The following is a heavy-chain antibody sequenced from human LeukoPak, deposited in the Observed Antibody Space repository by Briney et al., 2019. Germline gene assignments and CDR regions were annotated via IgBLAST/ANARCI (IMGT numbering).Heavy chain of an antibody. D-gene: IGHD3-22*01. J-gene: IGHJ5*02. V-gene: IGHV1-69*05. Sequence: ASVKVSCKASGGTFSSYAISWVRQAPGQGLEWMGGIIPIFGTANYAQKFQGRVTITTDESTSTAYMEPSSLRSEDTAVYYCARDGAYDSSGYSQRFDPWGQGTLVTVSS. CDR1: GGTFSSYA. CDR2: IIPIFGTA. CDR3: ARDGAYDSSGYSQRFDP.